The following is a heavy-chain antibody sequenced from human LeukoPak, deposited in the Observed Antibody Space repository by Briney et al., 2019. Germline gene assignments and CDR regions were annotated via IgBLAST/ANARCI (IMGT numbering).Heavy chain of an antibody. D-gene: IGHD5-12*01. Sequence: KPSETLSLTCTVSGGSISSGPYYWGWIRQPPGKGLEWIGNIYYGENTYYNPSLKSRVTISIDTSKNQFYLKLSSLTAADTAVFYCARDIVPTLGVRRGLVFWGQGTLVTVSS. V-gene: IGHV4-39*02. CDR3: ARDIVPTLGVRRGLVF. CDR1: GGSISSGPYY. J-gene: IGHJ4*02. CDR2: IYYGENT.